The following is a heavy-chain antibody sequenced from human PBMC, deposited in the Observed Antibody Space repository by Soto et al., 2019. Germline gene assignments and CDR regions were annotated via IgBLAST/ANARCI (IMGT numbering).Heavy chain of an antibody. CDR2: INHRGST. J-gene: IGHJ4*02. CDR1: GGSFSGYY. D-gene: IGHD3-10*01. CDR3: ARGRPRRSITP. V-gene: IGHV4-34*01. Sequence: SETLSLTCAVYGGSFSGYYWSWIRQPPGKGLEWIGEINHRGSTNYNPSLKSRVTISVDTSKNQFSLKLSSVTAADTAVYYCARGRPRRSITPWGQGTLVTVSS.